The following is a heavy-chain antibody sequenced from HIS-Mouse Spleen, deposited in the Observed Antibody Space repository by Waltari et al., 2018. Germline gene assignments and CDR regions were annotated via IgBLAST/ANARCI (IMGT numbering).Heavy chain of an antibody. CDR3: AREIPYSSSWYDWYFDL. J-gene: IGHJ2*01. CDR1: GGSISSSSYY. CDR2: IHYSGGT. D-gene: IGHD6-13*01. V-gene: IGHV4-39*07. Sequence: QLQLQESGPGLVKPSETLSLTCTVSGGSISSSSYYWGWIRQPPGKGLVWVGSIHYSGGTYYNPSLKSRVTISVDTSKNQFSLKLSSVTAADTAVYYCAREIPYSSSWYDWYFDLWGRGTLVTVSS.